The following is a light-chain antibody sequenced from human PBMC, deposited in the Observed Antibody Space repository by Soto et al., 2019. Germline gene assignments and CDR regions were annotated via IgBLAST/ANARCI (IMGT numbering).Light chain of an antibody. V-gene: IGKV1-9*01. CDR1: QGISSY. CDR3: QQVNSFPVT. J-gene: IGKJ4*01. CDR2: TAS. Sequence: DIQLTQSPSFLSASVGDRITITCRASQGISSYLAWYQQRPGKAPKLLIYTASTLQSGVPSRFGGSGSGTEFTLTSSSLQPEYVATYYCQQVNSFPVTFGGGTKVEIK.